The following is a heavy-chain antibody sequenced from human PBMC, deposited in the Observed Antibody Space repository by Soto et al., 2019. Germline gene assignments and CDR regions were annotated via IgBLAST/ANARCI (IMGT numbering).Heavy chain of an antibody. CDR2: ISGSGGSS. J-gene: IGHJ6*02. V-gene: IGHV3-23*01. D-gene: IGHD6-13*01. Sequence: WGSPRPSCEAAGFAFSTYAMTSVRQAPGKGPERVSVISGSGGSSYYAASVTGRFTISRDNSKNTLFLQMNGLRAEDTAVYYCAKVTKRAAAGRYEYYKYGMDVWGQGTTVTVSS. CDR1: GFAFSTYA. CDR3: AKVTKRAAAGRYEYYKYGMDV.